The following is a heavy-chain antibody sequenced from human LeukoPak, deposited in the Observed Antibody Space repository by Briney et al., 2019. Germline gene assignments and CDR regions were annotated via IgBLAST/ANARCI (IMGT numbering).Heavy chain of an antibody. CDR3: ARDFRYGSGSYYPNWFDP. J-gene: IGHJ5*02. CDR2: IIPIFGTA. D-gene: IGHD3-10*01. V-gene: IGHV1-69*05. CDR1: GGTFSSYA. Sequence: GASVKVSCKASGGTFSSYAISWVRQAPGQGLEWMGGIIPIFGTANYAQKFQGRVTFTTDESTSTAYMELSSLRSEDTAVYYCARDFRYGSGSYYPNWFDPWGQGTLVTVSS.